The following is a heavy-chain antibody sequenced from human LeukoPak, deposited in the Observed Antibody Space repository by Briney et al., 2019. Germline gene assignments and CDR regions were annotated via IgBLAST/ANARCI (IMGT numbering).Heavy chain of an antibody. CDR1: GFTFSSYA. CDR3: AKISSPSRSGYYFDY. V-gene: IGHV3-23*01. J-gene: IGHJ4*02. CDR2: ISGSGGST. Sequence: GGSLRLSCAASGFTFSSYAMSWVRQAPGKGLEWVSAISGSGGSTYYADSVKGRFTISRDNSKNTLYLQMNSPRAEDTAVYYCAKISSPSRSGYYFDYWGQGTLVTVPS.